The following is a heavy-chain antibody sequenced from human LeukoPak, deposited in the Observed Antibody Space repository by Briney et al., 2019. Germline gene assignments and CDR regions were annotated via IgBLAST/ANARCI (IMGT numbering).Heavy chain of an antibody. D-gene: IGHD2-15*01. CDR3: ARGGGTYSGDY. J-gene: IGHJ4*02. CDR1: GFTFDDYA. Sequence: PGGSLRLSCAASGFTFDDYAMHWVRQAPGKGREWVSGISWNSGSIGYADSVKGRFTISRDNAKNSLYLQMKSLRADDTAVYYCARGGGTYSGDYWGQGTLVTVSS. V-gene: IGHV3-9*01. CDR2: ISWNSGSI.